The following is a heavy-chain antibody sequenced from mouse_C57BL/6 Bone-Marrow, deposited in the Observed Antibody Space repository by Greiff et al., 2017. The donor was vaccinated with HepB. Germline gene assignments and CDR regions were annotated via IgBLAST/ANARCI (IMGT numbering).Heavy chain of an antibody. J-gene: IGHJ4*01. D-gene: IGHD1-1*01. CDR1: GYTFTSYW. CDR3: ARRGDYSYAMDY. V-gene: IGHV1-61*01. CDR2: IYPSDSET. Sequence: QVQLQQPGAELVRPGSSVKLSCKASGYTFTSYWMDWVKQRPGQGLEWIGNIYPSDSETHYNQKFKDKATLTVDKSSSTAYMQLSSLTSEDSAVYCCARRGDYSYAMDYWGQGTSVTVSS.